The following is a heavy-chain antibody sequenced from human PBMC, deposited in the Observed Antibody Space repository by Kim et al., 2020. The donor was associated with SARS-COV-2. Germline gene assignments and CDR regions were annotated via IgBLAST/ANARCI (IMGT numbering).Heavy chain of an antibody. CDR1: GFNFSNYW. CDR2: INRDGTST. J-gene: IGHJ5*02. D-gene: IGHD3-22*01. V-gene: IGHV3-74*01. Sequence: GGSLRLSCAASGFNFSNYWMHWVRQEPGKGLVWVSRINRDGTSTGYVDSVKGRFTISRDNAKNTLYLQMNSLRAEDTAVYFCARDKAGGTDRSGGYWFDPWGQGTLVTVSS. CDR3: ARDKAGGTDRSGGYWFDP.